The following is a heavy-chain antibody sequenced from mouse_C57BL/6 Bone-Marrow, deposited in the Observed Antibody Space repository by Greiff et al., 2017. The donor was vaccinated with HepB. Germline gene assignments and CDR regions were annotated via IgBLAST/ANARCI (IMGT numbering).Heavy chain of an antibody. J-gene: IGHJ2*01. Sequence: VKLMESGPELVKPGASVKISCTASGYAFSSSWMNWVKQRPGKGLAWIGRIYPGDGDTNYNGKFQGKATMTADKSSSTAYMQLSSLTSEDSAVYLCERLVLRNYWGKGTTRTVSS. V-gene: IGHV1-82*01. CDR1: GYAFSSSW. CDR2: IYPGDGDT. CDR3: ERLVLRNY. D-gene: IGHD1-1*02.